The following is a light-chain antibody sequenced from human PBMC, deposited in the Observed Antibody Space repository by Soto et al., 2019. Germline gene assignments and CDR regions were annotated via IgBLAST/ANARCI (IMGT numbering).Light chain of an antibody. J-gene: IGKJ5*01. V-gene: IGKV3-15*01. CDR2: DAS. Sequence: ERVMTQSPDTLSVSPGERATLSCRASQSVSTNLAWYQQKPGQAPRLLIYDASTRATGIPARFSGSGSGTEFTLTISSLQSEDFAVYFCQQYNNWPPITFGQGTRLETK. CDR1: QSVSTN. CDR3: QQYNNWPPIT.